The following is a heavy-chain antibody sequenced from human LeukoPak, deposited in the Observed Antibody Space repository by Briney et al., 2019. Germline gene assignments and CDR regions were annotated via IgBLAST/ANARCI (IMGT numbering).Heavy chain of an antibody. V-gene: IGHV1-2*02. CDR2: INPNSGGT. CDR1: GYTFTGYY. D-gene: IGHD3-9*01. Sequence: ASVKVSCKASGYTFTGYYMHWVRQAPGQGLERMGWINPNSGGTNYAQKFQGRVTMTRDTSISTAYMELSRLRSDDTAVYYCARSAYYDILTGYLFYYMDVWGKGTTVTVFS. CDR3: ARSAYYDILTGYLFYYMDV. J-gene: IGHJ6*03.